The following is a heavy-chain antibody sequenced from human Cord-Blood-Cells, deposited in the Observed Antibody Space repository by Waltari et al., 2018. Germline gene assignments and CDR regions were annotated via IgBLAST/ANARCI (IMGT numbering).Heavy chain of an antibody. CDR3: ARGLGCSGGSCLYYFDY. V-gene: IGHV4-34*01. D-gene: IGHD2-15*01. Sequence: QVQLQQWGAGLLKPSETLSLTCAVYGGSFSGSYWSWIRQPPGKGLEWIREINQSGSTNYNPSLKSRVTISVDTSKNQFSLKLSSVTAADTAVYYCARGLGCSGGSCLYYFDYWGQGTLVTVSS. CDR1: GGSFSGSY. J-gene: IGHJ4*02. CDR2: INQSGST.